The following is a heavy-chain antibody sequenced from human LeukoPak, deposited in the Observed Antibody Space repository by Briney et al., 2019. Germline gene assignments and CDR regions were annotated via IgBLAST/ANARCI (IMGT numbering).Heavy chain of an antibody. J-gene: IGHJ4*02. CDR2: IYPGDSDT. D-gene: IGHD6-6*01. CDR1: GYSFTSYW. V-gene: IGHV5-51*01. CDR3: ARRSSTATRLFDY. Sequence: GESLKISCKGSGYSFTSYWIGWVRQMPRKGPEWMGIIYPGDSDTIYSPSFRGQVTISADKSISTAYLQWSSLKASDTAIYYCARRSSTATRLFDYWGQGTLVTVSS.